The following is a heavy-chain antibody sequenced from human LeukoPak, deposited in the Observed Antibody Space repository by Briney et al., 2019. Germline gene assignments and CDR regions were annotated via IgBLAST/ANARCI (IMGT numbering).Heavy chain of an antibody. J-gene: IGHJ4*02. CDR1: GGSFSGYY. V-gene: IGHV4-59*10. CDR2: IYNTET. D-gene: IGHD5-24*01. CDR3: ARHQGWLQWEY. Sequence: PSETLSLTCAVYGGSFSGYYWSWIRQPPGKGLEWIGRIYNTETDSNPSLKSRLTMSIDTSKNHLALQLSSVTAADTAVYYCARHQGWLQWEYWGQGTLVTVSS.